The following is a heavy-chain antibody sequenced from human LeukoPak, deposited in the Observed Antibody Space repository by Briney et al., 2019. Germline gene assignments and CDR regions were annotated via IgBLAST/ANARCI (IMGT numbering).Heavy chain of an antibody. CDR1: GYTFTGYY. CDR3: AREARDGYNRGNDY. Sequence: ASVKVSCKASGYTFTGYYMHWVRQAPGQGLEWMGWINPNSGGTNYAQKFQGRVTMTRDTSISTAYMELSRLRSDDTAVYYCAREARDGYNRGNDYWGQGTLVTVSS. CDR2: INPNSGGT. V-gene: IGHV1-2*02. J-gene: IGHJ4*02. D-gene: IGHD5-24*01.